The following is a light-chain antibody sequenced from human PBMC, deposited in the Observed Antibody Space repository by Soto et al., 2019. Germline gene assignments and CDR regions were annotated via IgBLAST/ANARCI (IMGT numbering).Light chain of an antibody. CDR1: ETFGAW. J-gene: IGKJ2*01. CDR2: KAS. CDR3: QQYNSYPYT. Sequence: DIQMTQSPSTLSASVGDRVTITCRASETFGAWVAWYQQKPGKAPKLLIYKASSLESGVPSRFSGRESGTEFSLTISSLQPDDFATYYCQQYNSYPYTFGQGTKLEIK. V-gene: IGKV1-5*03.